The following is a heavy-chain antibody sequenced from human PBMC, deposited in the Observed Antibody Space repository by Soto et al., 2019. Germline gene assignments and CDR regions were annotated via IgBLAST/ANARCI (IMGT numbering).Heavy chain of an antibody. Sequence: WWSLRLSCSASVFTCSNYDMHWVRQAPGKGLECVAVISYDGSNEYYADSVKGRFTISRDNSKNTLYLQMNSLRIEDTAVYYCASLSSLLDYWGQGTLVTAPQ. V-gene: IGHV3-30*03. D-gene: IGHD6-6*01. CDR1: VFTCSNYD. J-gene: IGHJ4*02. CDR3: ASLSSLLDY. CDR2: ISYDGSNE.